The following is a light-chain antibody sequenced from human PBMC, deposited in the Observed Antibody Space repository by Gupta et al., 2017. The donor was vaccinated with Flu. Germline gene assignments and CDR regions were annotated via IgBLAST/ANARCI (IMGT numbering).Light chain of an antibody. Sequence: PSTLSASVGDRVTITCRASQSISSWLAWYQQKSGKAPKLLIYKASSLESGVPSTFSGSGSGTEFTLTISSLQPDDFATYFCQQYNTYPYSFGQGTKLEIK. CDR2: KAS. J-gene: IGKJ2*03. CDR1: QSISSW. V-gene: IGKV1-5*03. CDR3: QQYNTYPYS.